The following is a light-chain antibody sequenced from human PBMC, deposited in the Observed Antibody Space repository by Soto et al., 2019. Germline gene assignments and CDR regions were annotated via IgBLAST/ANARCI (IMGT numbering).Light chain of an antibody. CDR1: QDINKY. CDR2: DAS. V-gene: IGKV1-33*01. J-gene: IGKJ2*01. CDR3: QQCDNVPYT. Sequence: DIQMTQSPSSLSASVGDRVTITCQASQDINKYLNWYQQKPGKAPKLLMSDASNLRTGVPSRFSGSGSGTDFTFTISSLQPEDIATYYCQQCDNVPYTFGQGTKLEIK.